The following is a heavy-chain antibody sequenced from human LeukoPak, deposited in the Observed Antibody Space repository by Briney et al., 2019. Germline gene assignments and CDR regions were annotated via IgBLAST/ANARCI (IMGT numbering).Heavy chain of an antibody. D-gene: IGHD3-10*01. Sequence: SETLSLTCAVYGGSFSGHYRTWIRQPPGRGLEWIGEINHSGSTTYNPSLNNRVTISVDTSKNQFSLKMSSVTAADTAVYYCARPRYGSGSLDSWGQGTLVTVSS. CDR1: GGSFSGHY. CDR2: INHSGST. J-gene: IGHJ4*02. CDR3: ARPRYGSGSLDS. V-gene: IGHV4-34*01.